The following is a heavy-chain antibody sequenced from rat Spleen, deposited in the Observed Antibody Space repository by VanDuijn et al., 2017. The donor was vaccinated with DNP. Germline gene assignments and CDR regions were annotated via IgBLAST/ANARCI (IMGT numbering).Heavy chain of an antibody. CDR1: AYSITTTY. CDR3: ARWSDYFDY. J-gene: IGHJ2*01. Sequence: EVQLQESGPGLGKPSQSLSLTCSVTAYSITTTYLGWIRKFPGNKMEWVGHISYSGSTSYNPSLKSRISITRDTSKNQFFLHLNSVTTEDTATYDCARWSDYFDYWGQGVMVTVSS. CDR2: ISYSGST. V-gene: IGHV3-1*01.